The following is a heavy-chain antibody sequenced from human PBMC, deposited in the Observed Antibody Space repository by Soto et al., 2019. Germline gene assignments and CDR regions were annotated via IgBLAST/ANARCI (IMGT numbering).Heavy chain of an antibody. CDR3: ARGGWRQIDY. J-gene: IGHJ4*02. CDR1: GGSIGSYY. D-gene: IGHD3-3*01. CDR2: IYYSGST. V-gene: IGHV4-59*08. Sequence: QVQLQESGPGLVKPSETLSLTCSVSGGSIGSYYWSWIRQPPGKGLEWIGYIYYSGSTNYNPSLKSRVTISGDTSKNQLALKLSSVTAADTAVYYCARGGWRQIDYWGQGTLVTVSS.